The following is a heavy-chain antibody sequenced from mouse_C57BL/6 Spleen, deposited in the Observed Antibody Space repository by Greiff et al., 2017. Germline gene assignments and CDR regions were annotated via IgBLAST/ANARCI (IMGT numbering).Heavy chain of an antibody. CDR2: IYPSDSET. Sequence: VQLQQPGAELVRPGSSVKLSCKASGYTFTSYWMDWVKQRPGQGLEWIGNIYPSDSETHYNQKFKDKATLTVDKSSSTAYMQLSSLTSEDSAVYYCARSTQASAMDDWGQGTSVTVSS. CDR1: GYTFTSYW. J-gene: IGHJ4*01. D-gene: IGHD3-2*02. CDR3: ARSTQASAMDD. V-gene: IGHV1-61*01.